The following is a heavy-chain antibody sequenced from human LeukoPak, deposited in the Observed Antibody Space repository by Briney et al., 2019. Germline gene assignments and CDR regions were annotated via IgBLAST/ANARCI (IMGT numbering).Heavy chain of an antibody. CDR3: ARESEYSTNAFDY. Sequence: GGSLRLSCAASGFTFSSYSMNWVRQAPGKGLEWVSSISSSSSYIHYADSVKGRFTISRDNAKNSLYPQMNSLRAEDTAVYYCARESEYSTNAFDYWGQGTLVTVSS. J-gene: IGHJ4*02. CDR2: ISSSSSYI. CDR1: GFTFSSYS. V-gene: IGHV3-21*01. D-gene: IGHD6-6*01.